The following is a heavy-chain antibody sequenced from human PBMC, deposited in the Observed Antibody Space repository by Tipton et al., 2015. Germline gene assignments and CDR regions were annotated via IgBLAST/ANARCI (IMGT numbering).Heavy chain of an antibody. J-gene: IGHJ4*02. CDR1: GGSVSSGGYY. Sequence: GLVKPSETLSLTCTVSGGSVSSGGYYWSWIRQHPGKGLEWIGYIYYSGSTNYNPSLKSRVTISADTSKNQFSLKLPSVTAADTAVYFCATSYAANPSGFWFWGQGTLVTVSS. CDR3: ATSYAANPSGFWF. V-gene: IGHV4-61*08. D-gene: IGHD2-15*01. CDR2: IYYSGST.